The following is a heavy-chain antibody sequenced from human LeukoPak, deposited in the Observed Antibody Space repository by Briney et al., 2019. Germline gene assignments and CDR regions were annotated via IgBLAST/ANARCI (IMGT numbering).Heavy chain of an antibody. D-gene: IGHD2-2*03. V-gene: IGHV4-4*07. CDR3: AREGPMRWILDP. CDR1: GGSISSYY. Sequence: PSETLSLTGSVSGGSISSYYWSWIRQPAGKGLEWLGRIYTSGSTNYNPSLKSRVTMSVDTSKNQFSLKLSSVTAADTAVYYCAREGPMRWILDPWGQGTLVTVSS. J-gene: IGHJ5*02. CDR2: IYTSGST.